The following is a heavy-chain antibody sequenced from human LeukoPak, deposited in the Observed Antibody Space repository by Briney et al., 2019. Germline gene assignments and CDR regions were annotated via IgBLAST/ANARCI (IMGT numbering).Heavy chain of an antibody. D-gene: IGHD6-13*01. J-gene: IGHJ4*02. CDR1: GGSISSYY. Sequence: SETLSLTCTVSGGSISSYYWSWIRQPPGKGLEWIGYIYYSGSTNYNPSLKSRVTISVDTSKNQFSLKLSSVTAADTAVYYCAREDSSSWYYFDYWGQGTLVTVSS. CDR2: IYYSGST. V-gene: IGHV4-59*01. CDR3: AREDSSSWYYFDY.